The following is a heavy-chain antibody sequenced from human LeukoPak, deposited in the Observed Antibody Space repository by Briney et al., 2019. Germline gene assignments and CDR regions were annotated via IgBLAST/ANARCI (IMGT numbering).Heavy chain of an antibody. CDR2: IYYSGNT. D-gene: IGHD3-9*01. J-gene: IGHJ5*02. CDR3: ATLTGYSSESWFDP. CDR1: GGSISSSNYY. Sequence: SETLSLTCTVSGGSISSSNYYWGWIRQPPGKGLEWIGSIYYSGNTYYNPSLKSRVTISVDTSKNQFSLKLSSVTAADTAVYYCATLTGYSSESWFDPWGQGILVTVSS. V-gene: IGHV4-39*07.